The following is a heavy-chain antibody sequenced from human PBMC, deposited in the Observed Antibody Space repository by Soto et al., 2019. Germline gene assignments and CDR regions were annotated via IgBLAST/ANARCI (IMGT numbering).Heavy chain of an antibody. J-gene: IGHJ4*02. CDR3: ARDNWNSN. V-gene: IGHV3-74*01. Sequence: MHWVRQAPGKGLVWVSRINSDGSSTNYADSVKGRFAILRDNAKNTLYLQMNSLRAEDTAVYYCARDNWNSNWGQGTLVTVSS. CDR2: INSDGSST. D-gene: IGHD1-20*01.